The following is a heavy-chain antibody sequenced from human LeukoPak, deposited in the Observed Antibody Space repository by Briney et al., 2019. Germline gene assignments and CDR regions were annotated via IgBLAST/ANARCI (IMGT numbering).Heavy chain of an antibody. CDR3: ADDFGD. V-gene: IGHV4-4*07. D-gene: IGHD4-17*01. J-gene: IGHJ4*02. Sequence: PSETLSLTCSVSGGSVSTYYWTWIRQPAGKGLEWNGRIYPSGTTHYNPSLKSRVTMSVDTSKNQFSLKLTSVTAADTAVYYCADDFGDWGQGTLVTVSS. CDR1: GGSVSTYY. CDR2: IYPSGTT.